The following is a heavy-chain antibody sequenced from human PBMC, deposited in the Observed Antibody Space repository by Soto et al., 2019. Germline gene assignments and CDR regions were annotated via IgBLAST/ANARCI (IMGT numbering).Heavy chain of an antibody. Sequence: EVQLVECGGGLVKPGGSLRLSCAASGFTFSSYSMNWVRQAPGKGLEWVSSISSSSSYIYYADSVKGRFTISRDNAKNSLYLQMNSLRAEDTAVYYCASTNSRSYYMDVWGKGTTVTVSS. J-gene: IGHJ6*03. CDR1: GFTFSSYS. D-gene: IGHD6-13*01. CDR2: ISSSSSYI. CDR3: ASTNSRSYYMDV. V-gene: IGHV3-21*01.